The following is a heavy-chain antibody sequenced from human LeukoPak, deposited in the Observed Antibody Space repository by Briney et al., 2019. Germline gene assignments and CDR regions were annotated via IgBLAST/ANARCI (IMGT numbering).Heavy chain of an antibody. J-gene: IGHJ1*01. CDR3: ASPDGYQEYFQH. Sequence: SETLSLACTVSGGSIRSSSYYWGWRRQPQGRGGEGIGSIYYSGSTYYNPALKRRVTISEDTSKNQFSLKLSSVTAADTAVYYCASPDGYQEYFQHWGQGTLVTVSS. CDR2: IYYSGST. V-gene: IGHV4-39*01. CDR1: GGSIRSSSYY. D-gene: IGHD5-24*01.